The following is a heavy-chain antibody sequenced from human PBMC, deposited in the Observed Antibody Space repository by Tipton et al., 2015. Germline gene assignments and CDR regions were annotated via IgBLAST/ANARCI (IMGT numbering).Heavy chain of an antibody. J-gene: IGHJ6*02. V-gene: IGHV4-59*12. Sequence: TLSLTCTVSGGSISSYYWNWIRQSPGKGLEWIGYIYSSATASYSSALRSRVTISVDTSKNQFSLKLSSVTAADTAVYYCARVPMNHWRYYGMDVWGQGTTVTVSS. CDR1: GGSISSYY. CDR2: IYSSATA. CDR3: ARVPMNHWRYYGMDV. D-gene: IGHD1-14*01.